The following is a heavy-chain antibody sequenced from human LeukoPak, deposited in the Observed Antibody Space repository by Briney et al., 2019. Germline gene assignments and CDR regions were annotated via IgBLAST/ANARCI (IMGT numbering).Heavy chain of an antibody. D-gene: IGHD2-15*01. J-gene: IGHJ6*03. CDR1: GGTPSSYA. Sequence: SVKVSCKASGGTPSSYAISWVRQAPGQGLECMGGIIPIFGTANYAQKFQGRVTITADESTTPAYMELSSRRSEETAVYYCARVSSYYYYYFMDVWGKGTTVSVSS. CDR2: IIPIFGTA. V-gene: IGHV1-69*13. CDR3: ARVSSYYYYYFMDV.